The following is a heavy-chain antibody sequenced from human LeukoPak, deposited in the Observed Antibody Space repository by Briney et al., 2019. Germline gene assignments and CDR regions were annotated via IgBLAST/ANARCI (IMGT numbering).Heavy chain of an antibody. V-gene: IGHV3-30*04. CDR3: ASQRVVVVAANAEGAFDI. CDR2: ISYDGSNK. Sequence: SGGSLRLSCAASGFILSDYNMHWVRQAPGKGLEWVAVISYDGSNKYYADSVKGRFTISRDNSKNTLYLQMNSLRAEDTAVYYCASQRVVVVAANAEGAFDIWGQGTMVTVSS. J-gene: IGHJ3*02. CDR1: GFILSDYN. D-gene: IGHD2-15*01.